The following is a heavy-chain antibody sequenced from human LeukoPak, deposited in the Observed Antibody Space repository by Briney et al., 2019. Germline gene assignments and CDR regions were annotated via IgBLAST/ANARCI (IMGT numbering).Heavy chain of an antibody. J-gene: IGHJ4*02. CDR3: ARIPDIVTYFDY. CDR2: INHSGST. D-gene: IGHD5-12*01. V-gene: IGHV4-34*01. Sequence: SETLSLTCAVYGGSFSGYYWSWIRQPPGKGLEWIGEINHSGSTNYNPSLKSRVTISVDTSKNQFSLKLSSVTAADTAVYYCARIPDIVTYFDYWGQGTLVTVSS. CDR1: GGSFSGYY.